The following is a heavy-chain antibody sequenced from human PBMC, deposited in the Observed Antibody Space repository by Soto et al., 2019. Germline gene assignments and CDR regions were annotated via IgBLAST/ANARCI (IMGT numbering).Heavy chain of an antibody. CDR3: ARAGFGEVNY. CDR2: INHSGST. V-gene: IGHV4-34*01. Sequence: QVQLQQWGAGLLKPSETLSLTCAVYGGSFSGYYWSWIRQPPGKGLEWIGEINHSGSTNYNPPLKSRVTISVDTSKNQFSLKLSSVTAADTAVYYCARAGFGEVNYWGQGTLVTVSS. CDR1: GGSFSGYY. D-gene: IGHD3-10*01. J-gene: IGHJ4*02.